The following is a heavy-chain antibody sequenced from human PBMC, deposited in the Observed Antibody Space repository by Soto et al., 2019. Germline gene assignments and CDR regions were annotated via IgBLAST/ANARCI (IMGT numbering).Heavy chain of an antibody. J-gene: IGHJ6*02. CDR2: ISYDGTNK. D-gene: IGHD3-16*01. CDR3: ASEQDVVTFTDGLDV. V-gene: IGHV3-30-3*01. CDR1: GFTFSHYA. Sequence: QVQLVESGGGVVQPGRSLRLSCAASGFTFSHYAMHWVRQAPGKGLDWVAIISYDGTNKYYADSVKGRFTVSRDNSKTTVYLEMNSLELEDTAVYYCASEQDVVTFTDGLDVWGQGTTVTVSS.